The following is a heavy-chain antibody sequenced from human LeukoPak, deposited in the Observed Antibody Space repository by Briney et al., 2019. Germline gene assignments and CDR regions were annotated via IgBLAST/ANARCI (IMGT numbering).Heavy chain of an antibody. D-gene: IGHD3-10*01. CDR1: GGSISSSSYY. V-gene: IGHV4-39*01. Sequence: SETLSLTCTVSGGSISSSSYYWGWIRQPPGKGLEWIGSIYYSGSTYYNPSLKSRVTISVDTSKNQFSLKLSSATAADTAVYYCASLPLWFGESPSPWGQGTLVTVSS. CDR2: IYYSGST. J-gene: IGHJ5*02. CDR3: ASLPLWFGESPSP.